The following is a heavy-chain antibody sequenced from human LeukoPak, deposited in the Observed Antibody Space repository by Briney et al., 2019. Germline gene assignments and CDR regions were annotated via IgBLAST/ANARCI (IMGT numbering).Heavy chain of an antibody. Sequence: GGSLRLSCAASGFTFSSYAMSWVRQAPGKGLEWVSAISGSGGSTYYADSVKSRFTISRDNSKNTLYLQMNSLRAEDTAVYYCARTLSIAARTHFDYWGQGTLVTVSS. D-gene: IGHD6-6*01. CDR1: GFTFSSYA. CDR3: ARTLSIAARTHFDY. J-gene: IGHJ4*02. V-gene: IGHV3-23*01. CDR2: ISGSGGST.